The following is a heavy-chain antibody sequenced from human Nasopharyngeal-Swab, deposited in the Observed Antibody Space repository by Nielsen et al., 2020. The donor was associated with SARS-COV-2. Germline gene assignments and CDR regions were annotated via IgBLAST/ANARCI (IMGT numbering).Heavy chain of an antibody. V-gene: IGHV3-30*04. Sequence: GGSLRPSCAASGFTFSSYAMHWVRQAPGKGLEWVAVISYDGSNKYYADSVKGRFTISRDNAKNSLYLQMNSLRAEDTALYYCATFFPGAYYYDSSGYRAEYYYGMDVWGQGTTVTVSS. CDR3: ATFFPGAYYYDSSGYRAEYYYGMDV. J-gene: IGHJ6*02. CDR1: GFTFSSYA. CDR2: ISYDGSNK. D-gene: IGHD3-22*01.